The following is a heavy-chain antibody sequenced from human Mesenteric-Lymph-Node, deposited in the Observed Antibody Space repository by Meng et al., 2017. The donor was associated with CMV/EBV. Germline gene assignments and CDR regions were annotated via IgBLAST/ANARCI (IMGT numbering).Heavy chain of an antibody. CDR2: ISGGGGAT. CDR3: AKDGPEYSSSSDS. Sequence: GGSLRLSCAASGFPFSRYWMHWVRQVPGKGLEWVSAISGGGGATYYSDSVRGRFTISRDNSKNTLYLEMNSLRAEDSAVYYCAKDGPEYSSSSDSWGQGTLVTVSS. V-gene: IGHV3-23*01. J-gene: IGHJ4*02. D-gene: IGHD6-6*01. CDR1: GFPFSRYW.